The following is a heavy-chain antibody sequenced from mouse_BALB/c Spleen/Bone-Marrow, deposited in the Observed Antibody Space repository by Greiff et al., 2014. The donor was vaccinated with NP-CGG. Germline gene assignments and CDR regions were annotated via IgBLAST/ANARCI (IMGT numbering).Heavy chain of an antibody. CDR3: ARRQFITTAAWFAY. CDR2: INPYNDGT. V-gene: IGHV1-14*01. CDR1: GYTFTSYV. J-gene: IGHJ3*01. Sequence: EVKLMESGPELVKPGASVKMSCKASGYTFTSYVMHWVKQKPGQGLEWIGYINPYNDGTKYNEKFKGKATLTSDKSSSTAYMELSSLTSEDSAVYYCARRQFITTAAWFAYWGQGTLVTVSA. D-gene: IGHD1-2*01.